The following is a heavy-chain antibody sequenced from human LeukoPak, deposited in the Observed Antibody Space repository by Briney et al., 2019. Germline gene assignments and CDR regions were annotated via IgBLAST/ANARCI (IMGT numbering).Heavy chain of an antibody. V-gene: IGHV1-69*04. D-gene: IGHD6-19*01. CDR3: AREEGVAAPDY. J-gene: IGHJ4*02. CDR1: GGTFSSYA. Sequence: GASVKVSCKASGGTFSSYAISWVRQAPGQGLEWMGRIIPILGIANYAQKFQGRVTITADKPTSTAYMELSSLRSEDTAVYYCAREEGVAAPDYWGQGTLVTVSS. CDR2: IIPILGIA.